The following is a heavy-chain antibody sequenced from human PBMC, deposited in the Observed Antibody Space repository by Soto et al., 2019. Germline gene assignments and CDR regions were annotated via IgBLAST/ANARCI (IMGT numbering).Heavy chain of an antibody. D-gene: IGHD2-8*01. CDR2: ISGSGGST. CDR3: AKDLSPLGYCTNGVCYEWAEFDY. J-gene: IGHJ4*02. Sequence: GGSLRLSCAASGFTFSSYAMSWVRQAPGKGLEWVSAISGSGGSTYYADSVKGRFTISRDNSKNTLYLQMNSLRAEDTAVYYCAKDLSPLGYCTNGVCYEWAEFDYWGQGTLVTVSS. V-gene: IGHV3-23*01. CDR1: GFTFSSYA.